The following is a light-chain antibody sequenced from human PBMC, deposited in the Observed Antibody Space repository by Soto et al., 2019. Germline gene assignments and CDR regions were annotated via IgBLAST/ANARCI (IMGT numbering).Light chain of an antibody. CDR1: RSNIGAGFD. J-gene: IGLJ2*01. CDR3: AAWDDSLSGPV. CDR2: LNN. Sequence: QSVLTQPPSVSGAPGQRVTISCTGTRSNIGAGFDVHWYQQLPGTAPKLLIYLNNQRPSGVPDRFSGSKSGTSASLAISGLRSEDEGDYHCAAWDDSLSGPVFGGGTKLTVL. V-gene: IGLV1-47*02.